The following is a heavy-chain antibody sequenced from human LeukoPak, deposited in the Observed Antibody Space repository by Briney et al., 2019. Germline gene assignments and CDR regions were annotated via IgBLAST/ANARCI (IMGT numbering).Heavy chain of an antibody. V-gene: IGHV3-23*01. CDR3: DQLQDCGADCYFEAGLDH. CDR1: GFTFSNYV. Sequence: GGSLRLSCATSGFTFSNYVMAWVRQAPGKGLEWVSTISGSGLTTNYADSVEGRFTISRDNFKNTLFLQMNSLTAEDTALYAKDQLQDCGADCYFEAGLDHWGQGTLVTVSS. J-gene: IGHJ4*02. D-gene: IGHD2-21*02. CDR2: ISGSGLTT.